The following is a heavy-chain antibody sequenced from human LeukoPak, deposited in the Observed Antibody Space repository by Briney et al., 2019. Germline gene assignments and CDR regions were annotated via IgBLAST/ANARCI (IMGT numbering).Heavy chain of an antibody. J-gene: IGHJ4*02. V-gene: IGHV3-23*01. D-gene: IGHD3-22*01. Sequence: GGPLGLSCAASGFSFSTYAMSWVRQAPGKGLEWVSGVSGSGGTTYYADSVKGRFTISRDNSKNTLYLQMNSLRAEDTAVYYGAKRYLYDSSGYCSPFDYWGRGTLVTVSS. CDR2: VSGSGGTT. CDR3: AKRYLYDSSGYCSPFDY. CDR1: GFSFSTYA.